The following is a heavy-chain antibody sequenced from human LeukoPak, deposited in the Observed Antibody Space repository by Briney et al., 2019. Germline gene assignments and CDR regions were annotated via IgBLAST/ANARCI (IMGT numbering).Heavy chain of an antibody. J-gene: IGHJ4*02. CDR2: IKSKTDGETT. D-gene: IGHD3-10*01. CDR1: GFTFTNAW. CDR3: TTDLGAYYHGSQRLIPIDY. V-gene: IGHV3-15*01. Sequence: GGSLRLSCADSGFTFTNAWMSWVRQAPGKGLEWIGRIKSKTDGETTNYAEPVRGRFTISRDDSKSAVYLQMNSLKIEDTAVYYCTTDLGAYYHGSQRLIPIDYWGQGTLVTVSS.